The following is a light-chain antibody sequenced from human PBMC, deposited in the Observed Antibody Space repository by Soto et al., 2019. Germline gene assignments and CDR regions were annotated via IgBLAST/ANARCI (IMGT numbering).Light chain of an antibody. Sequence: SYELTQSPSVSVATGQTATITCGGNNIGSKSVNWYQQKAGQAPVLVMSYDSDRPSGIPERFSGSNSGNTATLTLSRVESGDEADYYCQVWDTSNDHHVFGSGTKLTVL. V-gene: IGLV3-21*01. CDR2: YDS. CDR1: NIGSKS. CDR3: QVWDTSNDHHV. J-gene: IGLJ1*01.